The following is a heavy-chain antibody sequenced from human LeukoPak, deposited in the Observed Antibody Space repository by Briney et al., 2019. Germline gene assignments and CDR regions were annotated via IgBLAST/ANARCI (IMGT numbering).Heavy chain of an antibody. D-gene: IGHD3-22*01. CDR1: GITFSSYS. V-gene: IGHV3-21*01. CDR2: ISSSSSYI. CDR3: ARAVPSTYYYDSSGYPDY. Sequence: GGSLRLACAASGITFSSYSMNWVRQAPGKGLEWVSSISSSSSYIYYADSVKGRFTISRDNAKNSLYLQMNSLRAEDTAVYYCARAVPSTYYYDSSGYPDYWGQGTLVTVSS. J-gene: IGHJ4*02.